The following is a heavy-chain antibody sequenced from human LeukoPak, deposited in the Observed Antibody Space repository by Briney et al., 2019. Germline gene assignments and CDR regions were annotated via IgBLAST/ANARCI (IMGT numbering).Heavy chain of an antibody. CDR1: GYTFTSYD. CDR3: ARRITQYYYDSSGYYYVNYYYMDV. J-gene: IGHJ6*03. D-gene: IGHD3-22*01. CDR2: MNPNSGNT. Sequence: ASVKVSCKASGYTFTSYDISWVRQATGQGLEWMGWMNPNSGNTGYAQKFQGGVTITRNTSISTAYMELSSLRSEDTAVYYCARRITQYYYDSSGYYYVNYYYMDVWGKGTTVTVSS. V-gene: IGHV1-8*03.